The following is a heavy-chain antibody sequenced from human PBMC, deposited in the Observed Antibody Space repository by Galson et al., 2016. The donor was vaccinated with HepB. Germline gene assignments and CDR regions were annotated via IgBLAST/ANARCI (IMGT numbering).Heavy chain of an antibody. CDR2: ISCSSTI. CDR3: ATAYSSGWYFAY. J-gene: IGHJ4*02. CDR1: GFTFSSYS. V-gene: IGHV3-48*02. Sequence: SLRLSCAASGFTFSSYSMNWVRQAPGKGLEWVSYISCSSTIYYADSVKGRFTISRDNAKNSLYLQMNSLRDEDTAVYYCATAYSSGWYFAYWGQGTLVTVSS. D-gene: IGHD6-19*01.